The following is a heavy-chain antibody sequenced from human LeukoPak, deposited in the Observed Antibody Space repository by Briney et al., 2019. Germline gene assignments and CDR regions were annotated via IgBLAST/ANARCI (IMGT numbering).Heavy chain of an antibody. Sequence: SETPSLTCTVSGGSISSYYWSWIRQPAGKGLEWIGRIYTSGSTNYNPSLKSRVTMSVDTSKNQFSLKLSSVTAADTAVYYCARVGCTNGVCYDFDYWGQGTLVTVSS. CDR1: GGSISSYY. D-gene: IGHD2-8*01. V-gene: IGHV4-4*07. CDR3: ARVGCTNGVCYDFDY. CDR2: IYTSGST. J-gene: IGHJ4*02.